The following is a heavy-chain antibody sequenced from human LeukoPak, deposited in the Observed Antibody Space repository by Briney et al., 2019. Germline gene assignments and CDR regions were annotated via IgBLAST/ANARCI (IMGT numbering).Heavy chain of an antibody. Sequence: SETLSLTCTVSGGSISSYYWSWIRQPAGKGLEWIGRIYTSGSTNYNPSLKSRVTMSVDTSKNQFSLKLSSVTAADTAVYYCARGVVVVVAATRFGDAFDIWGQGTMVTVSS. CDR2: IYTSGST. J-gene: IGHJ3*02. D-gene: IGHD2-15*01. CDR3: ARGVVVVVAATRFGDAFDI. CDR1: GGSISSYY. V-gene: IGHV4-4*07.